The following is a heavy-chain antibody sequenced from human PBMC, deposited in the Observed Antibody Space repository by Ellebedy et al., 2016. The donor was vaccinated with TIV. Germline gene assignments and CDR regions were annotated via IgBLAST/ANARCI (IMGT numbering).Heavy chain of an antibody. CDR2: ITSAGDT. V-gene: IGHV3-13*01. J-gene: IGHJ4*02. CDR1: GFTFSSHD. CDR3: ARATSGFDY. Sequence: GESLKISCAASGFTFSSHDMHWVRQPTGKGLEWVSGITSAGDTYYLGSVKGRFIISRDNAKNSLYLQMNSLRAKDTAVYYCARATSGFDYWGQGALATVSS. D-gene: IGHD5-24*01.